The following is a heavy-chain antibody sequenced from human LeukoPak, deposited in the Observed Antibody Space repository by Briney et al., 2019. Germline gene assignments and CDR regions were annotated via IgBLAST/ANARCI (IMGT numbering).Heavy chain of an antibody. CDR1: GGSISSGDYY. V-gene: IGHV4-30-4*01. J-gene: IGHJ4*02. D-gene: IGHD4-23*01. CDR2: IYYSGST. Sequence: SETLSLTCTVSGGSISSGDYYWSWIRQPPGKGLEWIGYIYYSGSTYYNPSLKSRVTISVDTSKNQFSLKLSSVTAADTAVYYCARVDCGGNGPFDYWGQGTLVTVSS. CDR3: ARVDCGGNGPFDY.